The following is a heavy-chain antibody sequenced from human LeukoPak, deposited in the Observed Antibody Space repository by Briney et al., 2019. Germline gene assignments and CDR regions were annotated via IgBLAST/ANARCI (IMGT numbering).Heavy chain of an antibody. CDR2: INTDEITT. V-gene: IGHV3-74*01. D-gene: IGHD2-15*01. CDR3: ARGHYCRVGICHYHYFDT. Sequence: GGSLRLSCAASEFTFSNFRMHWVRQAPGQGLVWVSRINTDEITTSYADSVKGRFTISRDNAKNTLYLQMNSLRVEDTAVYYCARGHYCRVGICHYHYFDTCGEGTLVTVSS. CDR1: EFTFSNFR. J-gene: IGHJ4*02.